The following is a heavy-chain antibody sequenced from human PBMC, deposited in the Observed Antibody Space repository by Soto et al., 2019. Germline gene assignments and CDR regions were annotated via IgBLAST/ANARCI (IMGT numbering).Heavy chain of an antibody. J-gene: IGHJ4*01. Sequence: GHAQKITCTGCGYMYTSDWIGWVNQMPGKGLEWMGLIYPGDSNTRFSPSFQGQVTISVDMSISTAYLQWSSLRVSDTAMYYCARQAYQYDTYPFVYWGDETLVTVA. V-gene: IGHV5-51*07. CDR1: GYMYTSDW. D-gene: IGHD3-22*01. CDR2: IYPGDSNT. CDR3: ARQAYQYDTYPFVY.